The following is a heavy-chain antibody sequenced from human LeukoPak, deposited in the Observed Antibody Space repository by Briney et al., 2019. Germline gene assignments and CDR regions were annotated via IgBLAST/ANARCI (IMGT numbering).Heavy chain of an antibody. CDR2: ISGSSGST. CDR1: VFTFSSYA. CDR3: AFPTVTTRAGYFDS. V-gene: IGHV3-23*01. J-gene: IGHJ4*02. D-gene: IGHD4-17*01. Sequence: GGSLRLSCVASVFTFSSYAMSWVGQVPGKGLEWVSAISGSSGSTYYADSVKGRFTISRDNSKNTLYLQMNSLRAEDTAVYYCAFPTVTTRAGYFDSWGQGTLVTVSS.